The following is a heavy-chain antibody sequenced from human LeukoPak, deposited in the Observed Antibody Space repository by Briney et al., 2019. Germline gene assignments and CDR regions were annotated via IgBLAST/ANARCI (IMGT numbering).Heavy chain of an antibody. Sequence: GGSLRLSCAASGFTFKKYDMTWVRQAPGKGLEWVAGIRGSGESTYYSDSVKGRFTISRDNSKNTLYLQMNSLRAEDTAVYYCAKRSVVTAVDAFDIWGQGTMVTVSS. CDR3: AKRSVVTAVDAFDI. V-gene: IGHV3-23*01. CDR1: GFTFKKYD. J-gene: IGHJ3*02. D-gene: IGHD2-21*02. CDR2: IRGSGEST.